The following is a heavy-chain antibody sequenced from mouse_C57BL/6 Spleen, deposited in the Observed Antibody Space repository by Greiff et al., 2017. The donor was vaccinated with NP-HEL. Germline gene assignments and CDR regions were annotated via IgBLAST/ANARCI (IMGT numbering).Heavy chain of an antibody. J-gene: IGHJ4*01. CDR3: ARVGYAMDY. V-gene: IGHV1-22*01. Sequence: VQLKESGPELVKPGASVKMSCKASGYTFTDYNMHWVKQSHGKSLEWIGYINPNNGGTSYNQKFKGKATLTVNKSSSTAYMELRSLTSEDSAVYYCARVGYAMDYWGQGTSVTVSS. CDR2: INPNNGGT. CDR1: GYTFTDYN. D-gene: IGHD1-1*01.